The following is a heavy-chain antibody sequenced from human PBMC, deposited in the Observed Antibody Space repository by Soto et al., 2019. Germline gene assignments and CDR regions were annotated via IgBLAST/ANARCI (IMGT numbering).Heavy chain of an antibody. CDR1: GYTFTSYD. J-gene: IGHJ5*02. CDR2: MSTSNGNT. CDR3: ARDRNWVDP. V-gene: IGHV1-18*01. Sequence: QVQLVQSGAEVKKPGASVKVSCKASGYTFTSYDISWVRQAPGQGLEWMGWMSTSNGNTNYAQKLQGRVTMTTDTSTSTANMELRSLRPDDTAVYFCARDRNWVDPWGQGTLATVS.